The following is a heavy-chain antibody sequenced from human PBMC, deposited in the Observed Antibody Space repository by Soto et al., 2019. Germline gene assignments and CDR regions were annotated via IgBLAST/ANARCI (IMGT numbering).Heavy chain of an antibody. CDR3: AREGDQSYYDIDA. CDR2: IYYSGST. CDR1: GGSISSGDYY. J-gene: IGHJ6*02. V-gene: IGHV4-30-4*01. D-gene: IGHD2-21*01. Sequence: QVQLQESGPGLVKPSQTLSLTCTVSGGSISSGDYYWSWIRQPPGKGLEWIGYIYYSGSTYYNPSLHSIVTVAEDTSWIQFPLKLCSATAAATAVYSCAREGDQSYYDIDAWGQRTTVTVSS.